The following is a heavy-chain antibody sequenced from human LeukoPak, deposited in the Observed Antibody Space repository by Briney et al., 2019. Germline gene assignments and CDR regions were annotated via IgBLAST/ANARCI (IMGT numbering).Heavy chain of an antibody. D-gene: IGHD3-3*01. CDR2: MNPDSTNT. CDR1: GYTFASYD. Sequence: GASVSVSCKASGYTFASYDINWARQAPGQGLEWMGWMNPDSTNTGYAQKLQGRVTMTTDTSTSTAYMELRSLRSDDTAVYYCARAQSTFWDVWGKGTTVTVSS. CDR3: ARAQSTFWDV. J-gene: IGHJ6*04. V-gene: IGHV1-8*01.